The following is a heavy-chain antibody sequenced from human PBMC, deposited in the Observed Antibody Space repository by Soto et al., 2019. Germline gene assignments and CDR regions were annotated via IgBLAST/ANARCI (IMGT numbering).Heavy chain of an antibody. D-gene: IGHD6-13*01. CDR3: AKTAGRDWYFDL. CDR1: GFTFSSYA. V-gene: IGHV3-23*01. CDR2: ISGSGGST. J-gene: IGHJ2*01. Sequence: EVQLLESGGGLVQPGGSLRLSCAASGFTFSSYAMSWVRQALGKGLEWVSAISGSGGSTDYADSVKGRFTISRDNSKNPLYLQMNRLRAEDTAVYYCAKTAGRDWYFDLWGRGTLVTVSS.